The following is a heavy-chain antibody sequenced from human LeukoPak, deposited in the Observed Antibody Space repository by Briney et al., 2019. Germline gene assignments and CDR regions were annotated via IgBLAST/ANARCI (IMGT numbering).Heavy chain of an antibody. Sequence: GGSLRLSCAASGFPFSNYWMYWVRQAPGKGLVWVSRVNSDGSTTNYADSVKGRFTISRDNAENTLYMRMNSLRPEDTAVYYCARGYYSSSRFDSWGQGTLVTVSS. CDR1: GFPFSNYW. V-gene: IGHV3-74*01. J-gene: IGHJ4*02. CDR3: ARGYYSSSRFDS. CDR2: VNSDGSTT. D-gene: IGHD6-13*01.